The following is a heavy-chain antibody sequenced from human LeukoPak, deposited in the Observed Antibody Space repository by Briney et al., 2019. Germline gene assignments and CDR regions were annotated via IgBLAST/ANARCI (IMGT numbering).Heavy chain of an antibody. CDR2: ISSSSSYT. Sequence: PGGSLRLSCAASGFTFSDYYMSWIRQAPGKGLEWVSYISSSSSYTNYADSVKGRFTISRDNAKNSLYLQMNSLRAEDTAVYYCAREVGSGNSDRYFDYWGQGTLVTVSS. CDR1: GFTFSDYY. D-gene: IGHD3-10*01. V-gene: IGHV3-11*06. CDR3: AREVGSGNSDRYFDY. J-gene: IGHJ4*02.